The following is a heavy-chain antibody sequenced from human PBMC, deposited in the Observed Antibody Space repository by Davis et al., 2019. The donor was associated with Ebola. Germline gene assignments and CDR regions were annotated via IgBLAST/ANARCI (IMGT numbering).Heavy chain of an antibody. J-gene: IGHJ4*02. CDR2: IIPILGIA. D-gene: IGHD5-12*01. CDR1: GGTFSSYA. V-gene: IGHV1-69*04. Sequence: AASVKVSCKASGGTFSSYAISWVRQAPGQGLEWMGRIIPILGIANYAQKFQGRVTMTRDTSTSTVYMELSSLRSEDTAVYYCARGRGYSSNWGQGTLVTVSS. CDR3: ARGRGYSSN.